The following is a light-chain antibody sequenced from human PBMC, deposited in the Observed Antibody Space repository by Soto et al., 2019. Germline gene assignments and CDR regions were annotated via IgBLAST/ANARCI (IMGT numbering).Light chain of an antibody. Sequence: QAVVTQEPSFSVSPGGTVTLTCGLSSGSVSTNYYPSWYQQTPGQSPRTLIYSTNTLSSGVPDRFSGSILGNKAALTITGAQADDESDYYCVLYMGSGISVFGGETKVTVL. V-gene: IGLV8-61*01. CDR1: SGSVSTNYY. CDR3: VLYMGSGISV. CDR2: STN. J-gene: IGLJ3*02.